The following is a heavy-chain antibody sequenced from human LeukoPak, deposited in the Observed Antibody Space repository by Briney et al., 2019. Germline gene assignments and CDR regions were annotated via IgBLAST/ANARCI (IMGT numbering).Heavy chain of an antibody. CDR3: ARGLQGGLEF. Sequence: ASVKVSCKASGYTFRGYYLHWVRQAPGQGLEWMGRINPNNGGTNYAQKIQGRVTMTRDTSITTVYMELSRLRSDDTAVYYCARGLQGGLEFRGQGTLVTVSS. CDR2: INPNNGGT. CDR1: GYTFRGYY. V-gene: IGHV1-2*02. D-gene: IGHD4-11*01. J-gene: IGHJ4*02.